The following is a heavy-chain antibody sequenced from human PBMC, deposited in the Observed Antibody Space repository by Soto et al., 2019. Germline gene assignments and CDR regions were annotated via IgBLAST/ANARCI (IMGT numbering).Heavy chain of an antibody. Sequence: SETLSLTCTVSGAPITSGAYSWSWIRQPPGKGQEWIGFIYQSGSTHYNPSLKSRVAISVDRSKNHFSLQLTSLTAADTAVYYCARDMSGCSSSDCYLSGWFDPWGPGTLVTVS. CDR3: ARDMSGCSSSDCYLSGWFDP. V-gene: IGHV4-30-2*01. D-gene: IGHD2-21*02. CDR2: IYQSGST. CDR1: GAPITSGAYS. J-gene: IGHJ5*02.